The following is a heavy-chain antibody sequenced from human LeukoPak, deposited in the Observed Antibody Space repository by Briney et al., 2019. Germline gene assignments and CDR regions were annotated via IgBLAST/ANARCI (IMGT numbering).Heavy chain of an antibody. Sequence: PSETLSLTCTVSGGSISSSSYYWGWIRQPPGKGLEWIGSIYYSGSTYYNPSLKSRVTISVDTSKNQFSLKLSSVTAADTAVYYCAEVLRYFDWLPRWAFDIWGQGTMVTVSS. J-gene: IGHJ3*02. CDR3: AEVLRYFDWLPRWAFDI. CDR2: IYYSGST. D-gene: IGHD3-9*01. CDR1: GGSISSSSYY. V-gene: IGHV4-39*07.